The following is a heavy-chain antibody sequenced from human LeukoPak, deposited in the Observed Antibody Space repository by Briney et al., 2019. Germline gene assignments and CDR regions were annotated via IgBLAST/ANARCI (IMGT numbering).Heavy chain of an antibody. Sequence: GGSLRLSCTASGFTFGDYAMSWVRQAPGKGLEWVGFIRSKAYGGTTEYAASVKGRFTISRDDSKSIAYLQMNSLKTEDTAVYYCTRDYWGPTDYSNHYWGQGTLVTVSS. D-gene: IGHD4-11*01. CDR1: GFTFGDYA. V-gene: IGHV3-49*04. CDR3: TRDYWGPTDYSNHY. J-gene: IGHJ4*02. CDR2: IRSKAYGGTT.